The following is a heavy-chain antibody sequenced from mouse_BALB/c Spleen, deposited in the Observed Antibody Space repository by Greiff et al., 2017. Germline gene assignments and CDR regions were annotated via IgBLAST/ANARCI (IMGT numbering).Heavy chain of an antibody. Sequence: EVKLMESGGGLVQPGGSRKLSCAASGFTFSSFGMHWVRQAPEKGLEWVAYISSGSSTIYCADTVKGRFTISRDNPKNTLFLQMTSLRSEDTAMYYCARGSGTGYFDYWGQGTTLTVSS. D-gene: IGHD4-1*01. J-gene: IGHJ2*01. CDR3: ARGSGTGYFDY. CDR2: ISSGSSTI. CDR1: GFTFSSFG. V-gene: IGHV5-17*02.